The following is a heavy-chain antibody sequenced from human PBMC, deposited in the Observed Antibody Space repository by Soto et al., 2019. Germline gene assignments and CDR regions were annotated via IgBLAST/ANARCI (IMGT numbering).Heavy chain of an antibody. Sequence: GASVKVSCKASGCTFSSYAIRWVRHAPGQGLEWMGGIIPIFGTANYAQKFQGRVTITADKSTSTAYMELSSLRSEDTAVYYCAVNGEVVVADYYYGMDVWGQGTTVTVSS. CDR3: AVNGEVVVADYYYGMDV. J-gene: IGHJ6*02. CDR2: IIPIFGTA. CDR1: GCTFSSYA. V-gene: IGHV1-69*06. D-gene: IGHD2-15*01.